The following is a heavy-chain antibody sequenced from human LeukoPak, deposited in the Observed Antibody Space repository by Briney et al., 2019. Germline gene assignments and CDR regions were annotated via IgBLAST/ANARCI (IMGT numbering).Heavy chain of an antibody. CDR2: IYHSGST. CDR3: ARGDYDILTGFDAVDI. J-gene: IGHJ3*02. CDR1: GGSISSGGYS. Sequence: PSQTLTLTCAVSGGSISSGGYSWSWIRQPPGKGLEWIGYIYHSGSTYYNPSLKSRVTISVDRSKNQFSLKLSSVTAADTAVYYCARGDYDILTGFDAVDIWGQGTMVTVSS. D-gene: IGHD3-9*01. V-gene: IGHV4-30-2*01.